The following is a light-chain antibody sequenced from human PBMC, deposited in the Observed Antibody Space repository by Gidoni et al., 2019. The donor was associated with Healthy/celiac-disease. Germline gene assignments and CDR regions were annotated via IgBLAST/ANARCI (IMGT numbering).Light chain of an antibody. J-gene: IGLJ2*01. V-gene: IGLV2-14*03. CDR1: SSDVGGYNY. CDR2: DVS. CDR3: SSYPSSSPEV. Sequence: QSALTQPASVSGSPGQSITISCTGTSSDVGGYNYVSWYQQHPGKAPKLMIYDVSNRPSGVSNRFSGSKSGNTASLTISGLQAEDEADYYCSSYPSSSPEVFGGGTKLTVL.